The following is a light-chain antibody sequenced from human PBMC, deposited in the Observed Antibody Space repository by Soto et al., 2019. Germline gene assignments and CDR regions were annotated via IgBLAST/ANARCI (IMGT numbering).Light chain of an antibody. V-gene: IGLV2-14*01. J-gene: IGLJ2*01. CDR1: SSDIDDYRY. Sequence: QSALTQPASVSGSPGQSITISCTGISSDIDDYRYVSWYQQHPGKAPKLMIYDVSNRPSGVSNRFSGSKSGNTASLTISGLQAEDEADYYCSSYTSSSTVFGGGTKLTVL. CDR3: SSYTSSSTV. CDR2: DVS.